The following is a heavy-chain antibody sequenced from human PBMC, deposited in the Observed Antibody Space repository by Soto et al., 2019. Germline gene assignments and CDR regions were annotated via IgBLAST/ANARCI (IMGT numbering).Heavy chain of an antibody. J-gene: IGHJ3*02. CDR1: GYTISSDG. Sequence: GASVEVSCKTSGYTISSDGIIWVRQAPGQGLEWMGWINPNNGNTNYARKFQGRITMTTDTSTSTAYMELRSLRSDDTAVYYCARDVRALDAFDIWGQGTMVTVSS. CDR2: INPNNGNT. V-gene: IGHV1-18*01. CDR3: ARDVRALDAFDI.